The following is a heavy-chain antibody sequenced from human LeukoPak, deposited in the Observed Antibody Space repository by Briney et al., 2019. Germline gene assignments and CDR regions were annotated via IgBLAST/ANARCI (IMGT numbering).Heavy chain of an antibody. CDR3: AKGDFWSGYWVDY. V-gene: IGHV3-30*18. Sequence: PGGSLRLSCAASGFTFSSYTMSWVRQAPGKGLEWVAVISYDGSNKYYADSVKGRFTIFRDNSKNTLYLQMNSLRAEDTAVYYCAKGDFWSGYWVDYWGQGTLVTVSS. CDR2: ISYDGSNK. J-gene: IGHJ4*02. CDR1: GFTFSSYT. D-gene: IGHD3-3*01.